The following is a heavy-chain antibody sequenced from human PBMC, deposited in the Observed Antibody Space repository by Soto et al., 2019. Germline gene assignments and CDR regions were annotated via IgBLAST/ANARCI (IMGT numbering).Heavy chain of an antibody. CDR3: TTDTLIYFGVVAYNWFDP. Sequence: GGSLRLSCAASGFTFSNAWMNWVRQAPGKGLEWVGRIKSKTDGGTTDYAAPVKGRFTISRDDSKNTLYLQMNSLKTEDTAVYYCTTDTLIYFGVVAYNWFDPWGQGTLVTVSS. CDR1: GFTFSNAW. CDR2: IKSKTDGGTT. D-gene: IGHD3-3*01. V-gene: IGHV3-15*07. J-gene: IGHJ5*02.